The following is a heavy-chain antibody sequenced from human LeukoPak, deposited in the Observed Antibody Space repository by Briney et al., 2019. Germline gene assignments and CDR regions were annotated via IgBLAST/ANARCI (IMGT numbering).Heavy chain of an antibody. CDR2: SRNKVNSYTT. CDR3: TRDYYDGSGYWVDY. V-gene: IGHV3-72*01. J-gene: IGHJ4*02. D-gene: IGHD3-22*01. CDR1: GFTFSNAW. Sequence: PGGSLRLSCAASGFTFSNAWMSWVRQAPGKGLEWVGRSRNKVNSYTTEYVASVKGRFTISRDDSKNSLYLQMNSLKTEDTAVYYCTRDYYDGSGYWVDYWGQGTLVTVSS.